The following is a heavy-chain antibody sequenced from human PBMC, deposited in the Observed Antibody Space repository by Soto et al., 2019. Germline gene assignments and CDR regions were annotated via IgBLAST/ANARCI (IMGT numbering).Heavy chain of an antibody. J-gene: IGHJ6*02. CDR1: GFTFSSYG. CDR3: AKTQVVVAAMYGMDV. CDR2: ISYDGSNK. V-gene: IGHV3-30*18. D-gene: IGHD2-15*01. Sequence: QVQLVESGGGVVQPGRSLRLSCAAYGFTFSSYGMHWVRQAPGKGLEWVAVISYDGSNKYYADSVKGRFTIYRDNSKNTLYLQMNSLRAEDTAVYYWAKTQVVVAAMYGMDVWGQGTTVTVSS.